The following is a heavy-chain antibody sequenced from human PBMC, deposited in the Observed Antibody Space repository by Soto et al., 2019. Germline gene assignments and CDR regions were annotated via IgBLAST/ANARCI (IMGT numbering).Heavy chain of an antibody. CDR2: IKQDGSEK. V-gene: IGHV3-7*03. Sequence: EVQLVESGGGLVQPGGSLRLSCAASGFTFSSYWMSWVRQAPGKGLEWVANIKQDGSEKYYVDSVKGRFTISRDNAKNSLYLQMNSLRAEDTAVYYCARADLQYGAQFDYWGQGTLVTVSS. J-gene: IGHJ4*02. D-gene: IGHD4-4*01. CDR3: ARADLQYGAQFDY. CDR1: GFTFSSYW.